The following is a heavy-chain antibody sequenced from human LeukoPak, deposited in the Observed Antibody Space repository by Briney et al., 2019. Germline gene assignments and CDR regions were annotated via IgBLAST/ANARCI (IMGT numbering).Heavy chain of an antibody. CDR3: AREAYYGSGRSRQPSPV. CDR1: GFTFSDYY. CDR2: ISKDGSDE. Sequence: GGSLRLSCAASGFTFSDYYMSWIRQAPGKGLEWVALISKDGSDEDHADSVKGRFTISRDNSKDTLYLQMISLRIEDTAVYYCAREAYYGSGRSRQPSPVWGQGTLVTVSS. D-gene: IGHD3-10*01. V-gene: IGHV3-30*01. J-gene: IGHJ4*02.